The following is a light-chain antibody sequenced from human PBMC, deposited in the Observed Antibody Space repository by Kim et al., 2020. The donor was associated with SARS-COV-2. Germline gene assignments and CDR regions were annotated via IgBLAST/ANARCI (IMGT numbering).Light chain of an antibody. CDR2: LNSDGSH. V-gene: IGLV4-69*01. Sequence: QLVLTQSPSASASLGASVKLTCSLSSGHSSYAIAWHQQQPEKGPRYLMKLNSDGSHSKGDGIPDRFSGSSSGAERYLTISSLQSEDEADYYCQTWGSGSQVFGGGNQLTVL. CDR3: QTWGSGSQV. J-gene: IGLJ3*02. CDR1: SGHSSYA.